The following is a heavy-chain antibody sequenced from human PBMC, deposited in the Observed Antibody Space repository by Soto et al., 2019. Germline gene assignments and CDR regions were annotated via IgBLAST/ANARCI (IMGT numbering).Heavy chain of an antibody. CDR3: AKPEYSSSWYYYYYGMDV. CDR1: GFTFSSYA. Sequence: SLRLSCAASGFTFSSYAMSWVRQAPGKGLEWVSAISGSGGSTYYADSVKGRFTISRDNSKNTLYLQMNSLRAEDTAVYYCAKPEYSSSWYYYYYGMDVWGQGT. V-gene: IGHV3-23*01. J-gene: IGHJ6*02. CDR2: ISGSGGST. D-gene: IGHD6-6*01.